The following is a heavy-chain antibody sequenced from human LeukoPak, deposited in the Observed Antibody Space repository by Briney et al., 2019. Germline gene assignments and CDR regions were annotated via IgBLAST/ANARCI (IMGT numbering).Heavy chain of an antibody. Sequence: GGSLRLSCAASGFTFSSYWMQWVRQAPGKGLVWVSRINSDGSGTRYADSVKGRFTISRDNAKNTLYLQMNSLRAEDTAVYYCARTYYDSSGWESPLIQYFDYWGQRTLVTVSS. CDR1: GFTFSSYW. CDR2: INSDGSGT. V-gene: IGHV3-74*01. D-gene: IGHD3-22*01. J-gene: IGHJ4*02. CDR3: ARTYYDSSGWESPLIQYFDY.